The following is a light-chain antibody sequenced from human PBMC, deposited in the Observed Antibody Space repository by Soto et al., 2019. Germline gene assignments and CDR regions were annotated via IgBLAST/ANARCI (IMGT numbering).Light chain of an antibody. CDR2: DAS. CDR3: QQYDNLPVT. Sequence: HMTQSPSSLFAFVGYRVTINCQASQDISNYLNWYQQKQGKAPKIMIYDASNLETGVPSRFSGSQYGTDFNFTIRSLQSEEIATYDLQQYDNLPVTFGQGTRLEIK. CDR1: QDISNY. J-gene: IGKJ5*01. V-gene: IGKV1-33*01.